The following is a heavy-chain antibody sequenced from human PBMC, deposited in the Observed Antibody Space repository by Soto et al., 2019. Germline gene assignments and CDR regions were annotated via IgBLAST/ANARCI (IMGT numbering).Heavy chain of an antibody. CDR2: FSGGGSET. J-gene: IGHJ4*02. CDR1: GFSIPNFG. Sequence: EVQLLESGGGLVQPGGSLRLSCAVSGFSIPNFGVTWVRQSPGKGLEWVSGFSGGGSETHYADSVRGRFTISRDDAKNTVYLEMNSLGAEDTAVYFCVRWNGFGDHWGQGTLVTVSS. CDR3: VRWNGFGDH. V-gene: IGHV3-23*01. D-gene: IGHD1-1*01.